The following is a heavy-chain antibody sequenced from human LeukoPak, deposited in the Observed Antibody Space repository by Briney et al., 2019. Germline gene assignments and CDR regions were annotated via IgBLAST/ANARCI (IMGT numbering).Heavy chain of an antibody. CDR3: ARNSGSLVY. CDR1: GGSFSGYY. Sequence: PSETLSLTCAVYGGSFSGYYWSWIRQPPGKGLEWIGEINHSGSTNYNPSLKSRVTISVDTSKNQFSLKLSSVTAADTAVYYCARNSGSLVYWGQGTLVTVPS. J-gene: IGHJ4*02. D-gene: IGHD1-26*01. V-gene: IGHV4-34*01. CDR2: INHSGST.